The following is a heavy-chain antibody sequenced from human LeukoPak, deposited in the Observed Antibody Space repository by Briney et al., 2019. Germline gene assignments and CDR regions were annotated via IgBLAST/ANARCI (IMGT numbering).Heavy chain of an antibody. Sequence: GASVKVSCKASGYTFTRYYMHWVRQAPGQGLEWMGWINPNSGGTNYAQKFQGRVTMTRDTSISTAYMELSRLRSDDTAVYYCARTSSSWPTDAFDIWGQGTMVTVSS. CDR2: INPNSGGT. J-gene: IGHJ3*02. V-gene: IGHV1-2*02. CDR3: ARTSSSWPTDAFDI. CDR1: GYTFTRYY. D-gene: IGHD6-13*01.